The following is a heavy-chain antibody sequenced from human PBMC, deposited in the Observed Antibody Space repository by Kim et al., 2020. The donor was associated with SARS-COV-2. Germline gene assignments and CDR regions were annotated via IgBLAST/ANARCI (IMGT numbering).Heavy chain of an antibody. D-gene: IGHD3-9*01. Sequence: SETLSLTCTVSGGSISSYYWSWIRQPPGKGLEWIGYIYYSGSTNYNPSLKSRVTISVDTSKNQFSLKLSSVTAADTAVYYCARGGLLRYSHDAFDIWGQGTMVTVSS. V-gene: IGHV4-59*01. CDR3: ARGGLLRYSHDAFDI. CDR1: GGSISSYY. J-gene: IGHJ3*02. CDR2: IYYSGST.